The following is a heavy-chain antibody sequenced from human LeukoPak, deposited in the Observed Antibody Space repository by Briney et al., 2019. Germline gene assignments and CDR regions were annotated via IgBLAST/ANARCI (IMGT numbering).Heavy chain of an antibody. CDR2: IIPIFGTA. J-gene: IGHJ4*02. CDR1: GGTFISYA. D-gene: IGHD2-15*01. V-gene: IGHV1-69*06. Sequence: SVKVSCKASGGTFISYAISWVRQAPGQGVEWMGGIIPIFGTANYAQKFQGRVTMTEDTSTDTAYMELSSLRSEDTAVYYCATLAGGEVVVAYYFDYWGQGTLVTVSS. CDR3: ATLAGGEVVVAYYFDY.